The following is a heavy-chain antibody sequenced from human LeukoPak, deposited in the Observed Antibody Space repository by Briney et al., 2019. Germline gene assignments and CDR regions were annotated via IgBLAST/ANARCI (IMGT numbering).Heavy chain of an antibody. CDR2: IYSSGNT. D-gene: IGHD2-2*02. J-gene: IGHJ5*02. CDR3: ARDARYCSRHTCYSWFDP. Sequence: SETLSLTCTASGGSISSGNYYWSWVRQPAGKGLEWIGRIYSSGNTNYNPSLKSRVTISVDTSKNQFSLKLSSVTAADTAVYYCARDARYCSRHTCYSWFDPWGQGTLVTVSS. CDR1: GGSISSGNYY. V-gene: IGHV4-61*02.